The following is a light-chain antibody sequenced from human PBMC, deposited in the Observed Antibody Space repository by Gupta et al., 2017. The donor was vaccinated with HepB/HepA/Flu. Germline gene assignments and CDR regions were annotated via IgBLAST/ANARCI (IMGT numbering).Light chain of an antibody. CDR1: NSDVGGYNY. CDR3: SSYAGNKKVV. CDR2: EGS. V-gene: IGLV2-8*01. Sequence: SAKPHLASPSVTPGQSVTISCTGTNSDVGGYNYVTWYQQHPGKAPKLLIYEGSGRTSGASDRFSGVESGNTYTLTVSEGQAEDEADYYCSSYAGNKKVVLGGGTKLTVL. J-gene: IGLJ2*01.